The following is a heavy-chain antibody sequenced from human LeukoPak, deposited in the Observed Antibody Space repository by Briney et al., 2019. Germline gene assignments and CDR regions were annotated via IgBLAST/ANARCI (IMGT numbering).Heavy chain of an antibody. V-gene: IGHV4-34*01. CDR3: ARNDLNWFDP. Sequence: SETLSLTCAVYGGSFSGYYWSWIRQPPGKGLEWIGEINHSGSTNYNPSLKSRVTISVGTSKNQFSLKLSSVTAADTAVYYCARNDLNWFDPWGQGTLVTVSS. CDR1: GGSFSGYY. J-gene: IGHJ5*02. CDR2: INHSGST.